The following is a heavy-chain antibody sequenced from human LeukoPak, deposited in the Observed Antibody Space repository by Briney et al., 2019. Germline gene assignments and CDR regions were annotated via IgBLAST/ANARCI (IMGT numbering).Heavy chain of an antibody. CDR1: GVSISSSSYY. V-gene: IGHV4-39*07. CDR3: AGVCRDTAMVIYYYYYYMDV. D-gene: IGHD5-18*01. J-gene: IGHJ6*03. Sequence: SETLSLTCTVSGVSISSSSYYWGWIRQPPGKGLEWIGSIYYSGSTYYNPSLKSRVTISVDTSKNQFSLKLSSVTAADTAVYYCAGVCRDTAMVIYYYYYYMDVWGKGTTVTVSS. CDR2: IYYSGST.